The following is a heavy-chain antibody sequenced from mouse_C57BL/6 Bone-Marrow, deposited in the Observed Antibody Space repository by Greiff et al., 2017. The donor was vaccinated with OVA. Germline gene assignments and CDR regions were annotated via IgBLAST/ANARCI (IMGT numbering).Heavy chain of an antibody. V-gene: IGHV1-76*01. CDR2: IYPGSGNT. CDR1: GYTFTDYY. CDR3: AREGVYYGSRDAMDY. D-gene: IGHD1-1*01. Sequence: QVHVKQSGAELVRPGASVKLSCKASGYTFTDYYINWVKQRPGQGLEWIARIYPGSGNTYYNEKFKGKATLTAEKSSSTAYMQLSSLTSEDSAVYYCAREGVYYGSRDAMDYWGQGTSVTVSS. J-gene: IGHJ4*01.